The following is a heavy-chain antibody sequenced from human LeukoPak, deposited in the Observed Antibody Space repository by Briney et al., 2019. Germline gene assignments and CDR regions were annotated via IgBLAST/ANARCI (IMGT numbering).Heavy chain of an antibody. V-gene: IGHV4-34*01. J-gene: IGHJ4*02. CDR3: ARGTIAVAGRYFDS. D-gene: IGHD6-19*01. CDR2: INHSGTT. CDR1: GGSFSGYY. Sequence: PSETLSLTCAVSGGSFSGYYWSWIRQPPGKGLEWIGEINHSGTTKHNPSLKSRVTISVDTSKNQFSLRLSSVIAADTAVYYCARGTIAVAGRYFDSWGQGPLVTVSS.